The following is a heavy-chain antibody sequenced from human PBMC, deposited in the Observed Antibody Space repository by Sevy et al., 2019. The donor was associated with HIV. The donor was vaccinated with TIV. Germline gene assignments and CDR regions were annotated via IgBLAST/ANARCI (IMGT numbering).Heavy chain of an antibody. V-gene: IGHV3-23*01. CDR1: GFTFSSFA. CDR3: AKEFYRGSYLED. J-gene: IGHJ4*02. D-gene: IGHD3-10*01. Sequence: GGSLRLSCAASGFTFSSFAISWVRQAPGKGLEWVSDISGSGGGKKYADSVKGRFTVSRDNAQNTVYLQMYNLRGEDTGLYYCAKEFYRGSYLEDWGQGTLVTVSS. CDR2: ISGSGGGK.